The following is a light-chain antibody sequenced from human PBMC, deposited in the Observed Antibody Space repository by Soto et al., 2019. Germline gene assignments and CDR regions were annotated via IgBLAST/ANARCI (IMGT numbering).Light chain of an antibody. CDR1: ESVSGN. CDR3: QQYNNWPRT. J-gene: IGKJ1*01. CDR2: GAS. Sequence: EIVMTQSPATLSVSPGERATLSCRASESVSGNLAWYQQTPGQAPRLLILGASTRAIGIPARFRGSGSGTQFTLTITSLQSEDFAVYYCQQYNNWPRTFGQWTKVEIK. V-gene: IGKV3-15*01.